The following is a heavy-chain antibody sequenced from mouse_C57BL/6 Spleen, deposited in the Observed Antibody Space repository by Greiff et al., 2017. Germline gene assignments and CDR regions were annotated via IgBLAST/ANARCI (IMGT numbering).Heavy chain of an antibody. D-gene: IGHD1-1*01. CDR2: IDPENGDT. CDR3: TTGIYYYGSSYPYAMDY. CDR1: GFNIKDDY. V-gene: IGHV14-4*01. Sequence: VQLQQSGAELVRPGASVKLSCTASGFNIKDDYMHWVKQRPEQGLEWIGWIDPENGDTEYASKFQGKATITADTSSNTAYLQLSRLTSEDTAVYYCTTGIYYYGSSYPYAMDYWGQGTSVTVSS. J-gene: IGHJ4*01.